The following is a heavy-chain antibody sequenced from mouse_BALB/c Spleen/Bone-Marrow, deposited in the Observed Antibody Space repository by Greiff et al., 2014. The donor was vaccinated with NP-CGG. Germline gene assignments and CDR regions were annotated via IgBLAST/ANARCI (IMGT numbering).Heavy chain of an antibody. CDR1: GYLFTSYY. D-gene: IGHD2-3*01. Sequence: EVQLQQSGPELMKPGASVKISCKASGYLFTSYYMHWVKQSHGESLEWIGYFDPFNGGTSYNQKFKGKATLTVDKSSSTAYMHLSSLTSEVSAVYFCARSYDGYPYAMNYWGQGTSVTVSS. CDR3: ARSYDGYPYAMNY. CDR2: FDPFNGGT. V-gene: IGHV1-28*01. J-gene: IGHJ4*01.